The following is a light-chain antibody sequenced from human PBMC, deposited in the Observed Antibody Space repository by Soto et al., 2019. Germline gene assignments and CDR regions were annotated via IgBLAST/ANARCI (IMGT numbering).Light chain of an antibody. V-gene: IGKV3D-15*01. CDR1: HSINGN. Sequence: DIERTQSPATLSVSPGERSILSCRFSHSINGNLAWYQQKPGQPPRLLIFGASTRATGIPGRFSGSGSGTEFTLAISSLQSEDSAVYYCQQYNSWPPITFGQGTRLEIK. J-gene: IGKJ5*01. CDR3: QQYNSWPPIT. CDR2: GAS.